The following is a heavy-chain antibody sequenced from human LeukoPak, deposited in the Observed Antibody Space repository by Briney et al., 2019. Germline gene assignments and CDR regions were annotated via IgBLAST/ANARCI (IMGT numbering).Heavy chain of an antibody. CDR3: ARARGNSGYDSLDY. Sequence: ASVKVSCKASGYTFTGYYMHWVRQAPGQGLEWMGWIKPNSGDTNYAQKFQVRVTMTRDTSISTAYMEVTRLRSDDTAVYYCARARGNSGYDSLDYWGQGTLVTVSS. J-gene: IGHJ4*02. D-gene: IGHD5-12*01. CDR2: IKPNSGDT. V-gene: IGHV1-2*02. CDR1: GYTFTGYY.